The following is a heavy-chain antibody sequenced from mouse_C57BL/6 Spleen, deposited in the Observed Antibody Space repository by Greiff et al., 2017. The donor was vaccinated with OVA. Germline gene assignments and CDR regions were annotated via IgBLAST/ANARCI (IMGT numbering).Heavy chain of an antibody. D-gene: IGHD3-2*02. CDR3: ARSLQTAQASWFGY. CDR2: IDPSDSYT. J-gene: IGHJ3*01. CDR1: GYTFTSYW. V-gene: IGHV1-69*01. Sequence: QVQLQQPGAELVMPGASVKLSCKASGYTFTSYWMHWVKQRPGQGLEWIGEIDPSDSYTNYNQKFKGKSTLTVDKSSSTAYMQLSSLTSEDSAVYYCARSLQTAQASWFGYWGQGALVTVAA.